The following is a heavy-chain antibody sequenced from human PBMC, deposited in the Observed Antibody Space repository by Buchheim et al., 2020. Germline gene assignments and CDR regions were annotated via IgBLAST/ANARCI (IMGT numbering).Heavy chain of an antibody. D-gene: IGHD4-11*01. CDR1: GFTFSTYG. Sequence: EVQLVESGGGLVQPGGSLRLSCAASGFTFSTYGMNWVRQAPGKGLEWVSYISSGSGTIYYADSVRGRCTISRDNAKNSLYLQMNSLRDEDTAVYYCALYDDYNNYGGHWGQGTL. J-gene: IGHJ4*02. V-gene: IGHV3-48*02. CDR2: ISSGSGTI. CDR3: ALYDDYNNYGGH.